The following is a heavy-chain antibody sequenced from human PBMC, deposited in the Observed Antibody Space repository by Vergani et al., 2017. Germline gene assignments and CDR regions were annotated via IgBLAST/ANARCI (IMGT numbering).Heavy chain of an antibody. CDR3: ARDQGAGTNRHHYGRDD. CDR2: ISSSGNYV. V-gene: IGHV3-21*06. J-gene: IGHJ6*01. Sequence: EVQLEEFGGGLVLPGRSLRLSCVASGVTFGSYSVNWVRQAPGRGLELVSSISSSGNYVYYAALVKGLFSISRDNAKSLLSLQMNSLRADDTAVYYCARDQGAGTNRHHYGRDDWWDGTTVAVSS. D-gene: IGHD3-10*01. CDR1: GVTFGSYS.